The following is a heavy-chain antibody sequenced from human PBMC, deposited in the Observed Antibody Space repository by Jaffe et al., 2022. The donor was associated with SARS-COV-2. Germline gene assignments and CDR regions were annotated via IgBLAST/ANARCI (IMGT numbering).Heavy chain of an antibody. CDR3: ARRRAARGGTNLDY. J-gene: IGHJ4*02. D-gene: IGHD6-6*01. V-gene: IGHV4-39*01. CDR2: IYYSGST. Sequence: QLQLQESGPGLVKPSETLSLTCTVSGGSISSSSYYWGWIRQPPGKGLEWIGSIYYSGSTYYNPSLKSRVTISVDTSKNQFSLKLSSVTAADTAVYYCARRRAARGGTNLDYWGQGTLVTVSS. CDR1: GGSISSSSYY.